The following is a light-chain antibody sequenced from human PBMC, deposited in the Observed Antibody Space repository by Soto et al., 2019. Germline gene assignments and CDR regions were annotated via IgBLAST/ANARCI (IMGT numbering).Light chain of an antibody. CDR2: DAS. J-gene: IGKJ5*01. CDR1: QSVGSY. CDR3: QQRSKWPPAVT. V-gene: IGKV3-11*01. Sequence: EIVLTQSPATLSLSPGERATLSCRASQSVGSYLAWYQQKPGQAPRLLIYDASNRATGIPGRFSGSGSGTDFSLTISSLEPEDFAVYYCQQRSKWPPAVTFGQGTRLEIK.